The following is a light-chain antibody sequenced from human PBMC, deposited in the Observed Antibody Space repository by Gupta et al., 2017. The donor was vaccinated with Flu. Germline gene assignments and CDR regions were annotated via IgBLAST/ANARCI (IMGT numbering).Light chain of an antibody. CDR2: GAS. J-gene: IGKJ2*01. CDR3: QQYNNWSYT. Sequence: EIVMTQSPATLSVSPGESATLSCRASHSVSSNLAWYQQKPGQAPRLLIYGASTRATGIPARFSGSGSGTGFTLTISSLQSEDFAVYYCQQYNNWSYTFGQGTKLEIK. V-gene: IGKV3-15*01. CDR1: HSVSSN.